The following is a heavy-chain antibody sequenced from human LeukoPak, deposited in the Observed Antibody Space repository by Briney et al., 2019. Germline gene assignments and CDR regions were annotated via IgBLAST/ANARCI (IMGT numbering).Heavy chain of an antibody. V-gene: IGHV1-69*01. CDR3: ARVLYSSSWYDYFDY. J-gene: IGHJ4*02. CDR1: GGTFSSYA. CDR2: IIPIFATA. D-gene: IGHD6-13*01. Sequence: ASVKVSCKASGGTFSSYAISWVRQAPGQGLEWMGGIIPIFATANYAQKFQGRVTITADESTSTAYMELSSLRSEDTAVYYCARVLYSSSWYDYFDYWGQGTLVTVSS.